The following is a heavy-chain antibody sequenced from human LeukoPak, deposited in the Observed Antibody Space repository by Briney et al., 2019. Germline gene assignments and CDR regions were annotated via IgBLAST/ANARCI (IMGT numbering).Heavy chain of an antibody. J-gene: IGHJ4*02. CDR2: INHSGST. D-gene: IGHD3-10*01. Sequence: SETLSLTCAVYGGSFSGYYWSWIRQPPGKGLEWIGEINHSGSTNYNPSLKSRVTISVDTSKNQFSLKLSSVTAADTPVYYCARVGGELTQNYFDYWGQGTLVTVSS. V-gene: IGHV4-34*01. CDR1: GGSFSGYY. CDR3: ARVGGELTQNYFDY.